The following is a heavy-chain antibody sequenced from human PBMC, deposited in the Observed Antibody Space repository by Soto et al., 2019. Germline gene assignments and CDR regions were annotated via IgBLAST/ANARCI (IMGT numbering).Heavy chain of an antibody. CDR2: IYHSGST. CDR1: GDSISRGGYY. Sequence: HVQLQESGPGLVKPSQTLSLTCIVSGDSISRGGYYWNWIRQHPRKGLEWIGYIYHSGSTNYNPSLKSRVTISVDTSKNQLSLELSNVTAADTAVYYCARDGAGAYGLGWFDPWGQGILVNVSS. D-gene: IGHD2-21*01. V-gene: IGHV4-31*03. J-gene: IGHJ5*02. CDR3: ARDGAGAYGLGWFDP.